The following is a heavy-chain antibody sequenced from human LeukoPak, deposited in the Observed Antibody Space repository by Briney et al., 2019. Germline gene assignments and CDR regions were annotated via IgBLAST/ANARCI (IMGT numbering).Heavy chain of an antibody. CDR1: GINSFGHL. Sequence: GGSLRLSCSGSGINSFGHLMRLGRQAPGKGLEWVANINQGGSDKYYVDSVKGRFTITSDNANNLLYLQMNSPMYYCAGVYNITRDRSREEDDWGQGTLVTVSS. V-gene: IGHV3-7*01. CDR3: TRDRSREEDD. CDR2: INQGGSDK. D-gene: IGHD6-6*01. J-gene: IGHJ4*02.